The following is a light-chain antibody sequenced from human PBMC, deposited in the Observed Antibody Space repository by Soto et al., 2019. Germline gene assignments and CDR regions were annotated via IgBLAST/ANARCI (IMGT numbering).Light chain of an antibody. CDR3: QQIYSISWT. CDR1: QSVLDSSSNKNF. CDR2: WAS. V-gene: IGKV4-1*01. J-gene: IGKJ1*01. Sequence: DIVMTQAPDSLAVSLGERATINCKSSQSVLDSSSNKNFLAWYQQKPGQPPKLLIYWASTRESGVPDRFSGSGSGTDFTLTISSLQAEDVAVYYCQQIYSISWTFGQGTKVDIK.